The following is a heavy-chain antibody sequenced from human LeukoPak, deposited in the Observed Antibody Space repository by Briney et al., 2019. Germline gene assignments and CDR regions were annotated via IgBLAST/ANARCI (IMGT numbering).Heavy chain of an antibody. CDR2: INHSGST. Sequence: SETLSLTCAVYGGSFSGYYWSWIRQPPGKGLEWIGEINHSGSTNYNPSLKSRVTISVDTSKNQFSLKLSSVTAADTAVYYCARGPRGYGRDVWGQGTTVTVAS. J-gene: IGHJ6*02. D-gene: IGHD5-24*01. CDR1: GGSFSGYY. CDR3: ARGPRGYGRDV. V-gene: IGHV4-34*01.